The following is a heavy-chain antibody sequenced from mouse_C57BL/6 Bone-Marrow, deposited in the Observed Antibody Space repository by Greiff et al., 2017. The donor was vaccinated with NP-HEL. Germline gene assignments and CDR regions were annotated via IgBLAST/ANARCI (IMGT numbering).Heavy chain of an antibody. D-gene: IGHD1-1*01. CDR2: INYDGSST. CDR3: ARDAPRSIYYYGSSYVYWYFDV. Sequence: EVKLVESEGGLVQPGSSMKLSCTASGFTFSDYYMAWVRQVPEKGLEWVANINYDGSSTYYLDSLKSRFIISRDNAKNILYLQMSSLKSEDTATYYCARDAPRSIYYYGSSYVYWYFDVWGTGTTVTVSS. CDR1: GFTFSDYY. J-gene: IGHJ1*03. V-gene: IGHV5-16*01.